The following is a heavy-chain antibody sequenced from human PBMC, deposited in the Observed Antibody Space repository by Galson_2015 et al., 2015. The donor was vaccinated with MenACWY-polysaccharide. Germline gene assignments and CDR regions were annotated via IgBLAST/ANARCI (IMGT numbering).Heavy chain of an antibody. CDR2: IYNDGRI. CDR3: ARGVGTTGFDS. CDR1: SGSFTSGNYY. J-gene: IGHJ4*02. D-gene: IGHD1-26*01. Sequence: ETLSLTCTVSSGSFTSGNYYWGWIRQPPGKGLEYIVTIYNDGRIYNSPSLKSRVSISVDTSRNQFSLKLTSVAAADTAIYYCARGVGTTGFDSWGQGSLVTVSS. V-gene: IGHV4-39*07.